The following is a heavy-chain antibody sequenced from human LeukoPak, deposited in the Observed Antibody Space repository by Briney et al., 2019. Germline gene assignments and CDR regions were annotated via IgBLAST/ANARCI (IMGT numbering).Heavy chain of an antibody. V-gene: IGHV1-8*01. CDR3: ARGSVVVPAASSFIDY. CDR2: MNPNSGNT. CDR1: GYTFTSYD. J-gene: IGHJ4*02. D-gene: IGHD2-2*01. Sequence: GASVKVSCKASGYTFTSYDINWVRQAHGQGNEWMGWMNPNSGNTGYAQKFQGRGTMTRNTSISTAYMELSSLRSEDTAVYYCARGSVVVPAASSFIDYWGQGTLVTVSS.